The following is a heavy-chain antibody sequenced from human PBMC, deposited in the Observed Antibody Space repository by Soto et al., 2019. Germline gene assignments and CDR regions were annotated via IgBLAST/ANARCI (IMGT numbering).Heavy chain of an antibody. Sequence: QVQLVQSGAEVKKPGASVKVSCKASGNTFTSYDINWVRQATGHGLEWMEWINPNSGNIGYAQKFQGRVTMTRDTAIRTAYMEVSRLRSDDTAVYYCARGRASGSYYLLDYWGQGTLVTVSS. J-gene: IGHJ4*02. CDR3: ARGRASGSYYLLDY. CDR2: INPNSGNI. V-gene: IGHV1-8*01. CDR1: GNTFTSYD. D-gene: IGHD3-10*01.